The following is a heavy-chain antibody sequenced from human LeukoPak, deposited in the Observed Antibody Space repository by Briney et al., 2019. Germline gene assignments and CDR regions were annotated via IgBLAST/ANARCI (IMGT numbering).Heavy chain of an antibody. CDR2: IKQDGSEK. V-gene: IGHV3-7*01. D-gene: IGHD3-3*01. CDR1: GFTFSSYW. Sequence: GGSLRLSCAASGFTFSSYWMSWVRQAPGKGLEWVANIKQDGSEKYYVDSVKGRFTISRDNAKSSLYLQMNSLRAEDTAVYYCARDAYDFWSGYWLDYWGQGTLVTVSS. CDR3: ARDAYDFWSGYWLDY. J-gene: IGHJ4*02.